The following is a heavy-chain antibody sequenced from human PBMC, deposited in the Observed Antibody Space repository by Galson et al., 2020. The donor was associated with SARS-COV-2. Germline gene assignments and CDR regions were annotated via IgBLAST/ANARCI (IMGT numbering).Heavy chain of an antibody. D-gene: IGHD4-17*01. CDR1: SGSIRSGDYI. CDR3: ARGDYGDSMYYYYMDV. J-gene: IGHJ6*03. CDR2: IFHTGGA. V-gene: IGHV4-30-4*08. Sequence: SETLSLTCPVSSGSIRSGDYIWSWIRQPPGKGLEWIGYIFHTGGAYYNPSLKSRVSLSVDTSKNQFSLTLSPVTAADTAVYYCARGDYGDSMYYYYMDVWGKGPRSPSP.